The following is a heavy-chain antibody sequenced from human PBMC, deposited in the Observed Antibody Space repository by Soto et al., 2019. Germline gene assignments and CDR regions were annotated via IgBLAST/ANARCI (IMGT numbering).Heavy chain of an antibody. CDR3: ARDPEMGTVTTNNWFVP. CDR2: IYHSGST. Sequence: QVQLQESGPGLVKPSGTLSLTCAVSGGSISSSNWWSWVRQPPGKGLEWIGEIYHSGSTNYNPSLKLRDTISVDKSKTQFSRKLSSVTAADTAVYYCARDPEMGTVTTNNWFVPWGQGTLVTVSS. CDR1: GGSISSSNW. V-gene: IGHV4-4*02. J-gene: IGHJ5*02. D-gene: IGHD4-17*01.